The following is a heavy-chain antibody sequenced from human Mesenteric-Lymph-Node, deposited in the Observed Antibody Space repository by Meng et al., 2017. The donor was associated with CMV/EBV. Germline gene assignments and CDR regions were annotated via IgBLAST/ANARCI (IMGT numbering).Heavy chain of an antibody. V-gene: IGHV3-30*02. CDR1: GFTFSSYA. J-gene: IGHJ4*02. CDR2: IRYDGSNK. Sequence: GGSLRLSCAASGFTFSSYAMNWVRQAPGKGLEWVAFIRYDGSNKYYADSVKGRFTISRDNSKNTLYLQMNSLRAEDTAVYHCAKGGDCSDGSCFYLDFWGRGTLVTVSS. CDR3: AKGGDCSDGSCFYLDF. D-gene: IGHD2-15*01.